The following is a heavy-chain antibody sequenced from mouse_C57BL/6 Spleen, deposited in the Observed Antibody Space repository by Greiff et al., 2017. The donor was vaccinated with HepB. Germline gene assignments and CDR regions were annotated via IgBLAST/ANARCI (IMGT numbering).Heavy chain of an antibody. CDR2: ISDGGSYT. V-gene: IGHV5-4*01. CDR3: AREHGGFDY. Sequence: EVMLVESGGGLVKPGGSLKLSYAASGFTFSSYAMSWVRQTPEKRLEWVATISDGGSYTYYPDNVKGRFTISRDNAKNNLYLQMSHLKSEDTAMYYCAREHGGFDYWGQGTTLTVSS. J-gene: IGHJ2*01. CDR1: GFTFSSYA.